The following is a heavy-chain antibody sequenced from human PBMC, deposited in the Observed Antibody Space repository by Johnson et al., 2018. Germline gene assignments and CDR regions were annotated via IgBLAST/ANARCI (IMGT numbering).Heavy chain of an antibody. CDR3: ARESGPRRHVITMAQTYFFDY. Sequence: QVQLVESGGGVVQPGRSLRVSCEASGYTFTIGGLHWARQAPGKGLEWVAAISHDGSETHYADSVKGRFTISRDDSKNTLYLQMNSLRAEDTAIYYCARESGPRRHVITMAQTYFFDYWGQGTLVTVSS. V-gene: IGHV3-30*03. CDR1: GYTFTIGG. CDR2: ISHDGSET. J-gene: IGHJ4*02. D-gene: IGHD3-10*01.